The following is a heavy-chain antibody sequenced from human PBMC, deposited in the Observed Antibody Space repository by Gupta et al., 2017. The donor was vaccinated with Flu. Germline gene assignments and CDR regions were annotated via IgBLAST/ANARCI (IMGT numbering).Heavy chain of an antibody. CDR1: GYTFTSYG. D-gene: IGHD5-18*01. CDR2: ISGHNVNT. Sequence: QVQLVQSGPEVKRPGASVRVSCQASGYTFTSYGISWVRQGPGQGLEWMGWISGHNVNTEYAQKFQGRLTMTTDTSTTTAYMELRRLRYDDTALYYCGRDHAWLRGLDEWGQGTLVTISS. V-gene: IGHV1-18*01. J-gene: IGHJ4*02. CDR3: GRDHAWLRGLDE.